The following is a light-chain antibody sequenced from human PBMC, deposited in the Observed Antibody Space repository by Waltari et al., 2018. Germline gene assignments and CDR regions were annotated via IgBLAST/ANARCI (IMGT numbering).Light chain of an antibody. Sequence: SALTQPDSVSGSPGQSITISCSGISTDSGGYAFVSWYQQHPGKAPKVIIYDVDNRPSGVSNRFSGSKSGSSASLTISGLQAEDEADYYCSSFTSSTSVVFGGGTKVTVL. CDR3: SSFTSSTSVV. J-gene: IGLJ2*01. V-gene: IGLV2-14*03. CDR1: STDSGGYAF. CDR2: DVD.